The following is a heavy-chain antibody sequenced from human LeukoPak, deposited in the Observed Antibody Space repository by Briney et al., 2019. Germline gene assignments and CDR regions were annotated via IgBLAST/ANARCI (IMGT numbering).Heavy chain of an antibody. J-gene: IGHJ3*02. D-gene: IGHD6-19*01. CDR2: IYYSGSI. V-gene: IGHV4-59*08. CDR3: ARPREQWLGNDAFDI. Sequence: SETLSFTCTVSGGSMSNYWTWLRQPPGKGLEWIGYIYYSGSINYNPSLKSRVTVSVGTSKMQFSLKLSSVTAADTAVYYCARPREQWLGNDAFDIWGQGTMVAVSS. CDR1: GGSMSNY.